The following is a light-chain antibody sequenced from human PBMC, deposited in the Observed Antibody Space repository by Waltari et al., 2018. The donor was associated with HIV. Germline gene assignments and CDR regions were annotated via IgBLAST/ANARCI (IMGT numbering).Light chain of an antibody. J-gene: IGLJ3*02. CDR3: AAWDDSLNGM. CDR2: SND. CDR1: STNTGSNI. V-gene: IGLV1-44*01. Sequence: QSVLTQPPSVSGTPGQHVTISCSASSTNTGSNIVNWYQQVPEAAPKLLIYSNDQRPSGVPDRFSGSKSGTSASLAISGLQSADEADYYCAAWDDSLNGMFGGGTKLTV.